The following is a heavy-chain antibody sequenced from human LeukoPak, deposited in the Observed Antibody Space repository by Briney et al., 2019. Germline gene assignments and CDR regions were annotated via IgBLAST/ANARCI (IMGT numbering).Heavy chain of an antibody. CDR1: GYTFTSYG. V-gene: IGHV1-2*02. Sequence: ASVRVSCKASGYTFTSYGISWVRQAPGQGLEWMGWINSNSGGTNYAQKFQGRVTMTRDTSISTAYMELSRLRSDDTAVYYCARDAAYCGGDCYFGNLDSWGQGTLVTVSS. CDR2: INSNSGGT. D-gene: IGHD2-21*02. CDR3: ARDAAYCGGDCYFGNLDS. J-gene: IGHJ4*02.